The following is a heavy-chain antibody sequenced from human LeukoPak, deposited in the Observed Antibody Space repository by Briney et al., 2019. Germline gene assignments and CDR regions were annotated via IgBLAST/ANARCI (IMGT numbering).Heavy chain of an antibody. D-gene: IGHD6-19*01. Sequence: SETLSLTCAVYGGSFSGYYWCWIRQSPEKGLEWIGETNDSGSTNYNPSLKSRVTLSTDTSKNQFSLRLSSVTAADTTIYYCARARGAVGIDYWGQGTLVTVSS. CDR3: ARARGAVGIDY. V-gene: IGHV4-34*01. CDR2: TNDSGST. CDR1: GGSFSGYY. J-gene: IGHJ4*02.